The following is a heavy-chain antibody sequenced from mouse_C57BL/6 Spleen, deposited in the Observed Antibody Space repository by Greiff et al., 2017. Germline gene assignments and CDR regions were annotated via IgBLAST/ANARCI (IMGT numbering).Heavy chain of an antibody. J-gene: IGHJ1*03. CDR1: GFTFSSYA. Sequence: EVHLVESGGGLVKPGGSLKLSCAASGFTFSSYAMSWVRQTPEKRLEWVATISDGGSYTYYPDNVKGRFTISRDNAKNNLYLQMSHLKSEDTAMYYCARSVITTAPLLWYFDVWGTGTTVTVSS. V-gene: IGHV5-4*01. CDR3: ARSVITTAPLLWYFDV. CDR2: ISDGGSYT. D-gene: IGHD1-1*01.